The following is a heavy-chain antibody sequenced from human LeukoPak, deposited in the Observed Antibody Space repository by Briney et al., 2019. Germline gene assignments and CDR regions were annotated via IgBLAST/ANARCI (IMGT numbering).Heavy chain of an antibody. D-gene: IGHD6-13*01. CDR1: GFSVSTSY. CDR2: FYSGGKT. V-gene: IGHV3-66*01. Sequence: GSLRLSCAASGFSVSTSYINWVRQAPGKGLDRVSVFYSGGKTYYVDSVKGRFTISRDTSKNTLYLQMRSLRAEDTAIYFCARGQRAAAGFDYWGQGTLVTVSS. J-gene: IGHJ4*02. CDR3: ARGQRAAAGFDY.